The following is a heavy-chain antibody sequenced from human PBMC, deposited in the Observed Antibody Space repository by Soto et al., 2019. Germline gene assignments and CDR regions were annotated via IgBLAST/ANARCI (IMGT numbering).Heavy chain of an antibody. J-gene: IGHJ6*02. Sequence: GGSLRLSCAASGFTFSSYAMSWVRQAPGKGLEWVSAISGSGGSTYYADSVKGRFTISRDNSKNTLYLQMNSLRAEDTAVYYCAKDFVVDNWNPGGGMDVWGQGTTVAVSS. D-gene: IGHD1-20*01. CDR3: AKDFVVDNWNPGGGMDV. CDR2: ISGSGGST. V-gene: IGHV3-23*01. CDR1: GFTFSSYA.